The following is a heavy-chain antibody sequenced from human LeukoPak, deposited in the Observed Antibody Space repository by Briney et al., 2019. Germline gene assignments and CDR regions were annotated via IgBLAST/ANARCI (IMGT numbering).Heavy chain of an antibody. D-gene: IGHD6-19*01. CDR2: INPKSGGT. CDR1: GYTFTDCF. J-gene: IGHJ4*02. CDR3: VRGVSGWFY. Sequence: ASVKVSCKTSGYTFTDCFIHWVRQAPGQGLEWMGWINPKSGGTIYAQKFQGRVTMTRDTSISTAYMELTRLRYDDTAVYYCVRGVSGWFYWGQGTLVTVSS. V-gene: IGHV1-2*02.